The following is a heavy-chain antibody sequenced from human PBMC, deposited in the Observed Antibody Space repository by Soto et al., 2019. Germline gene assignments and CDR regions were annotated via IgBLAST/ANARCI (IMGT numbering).Heavy chain of an antibody. CDR1: GGSISSYY. J-gene: IGHJ4*02. CDR3: ARVDYTRNFDY. V-gene: IGHV4-59*01. Sequence: QVQLQESGPGLVKPSETLSLTCTVSGGSISSYYWTWIRPPPGKGLEWIGYIHYTGSTNYTPSLKRRVTISVDRSKNQFSLKLSSVTAADTAVYYCARVDYTRNFDYWGQGTLVTVSS. D-gene: IGHD4-4*01. CDR2: IHYTGST.